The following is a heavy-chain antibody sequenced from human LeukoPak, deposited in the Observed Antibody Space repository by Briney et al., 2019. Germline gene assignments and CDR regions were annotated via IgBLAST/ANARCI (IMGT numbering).Heavy chain of an antibody. J-gene: IGHJ4*02. V-gene: IGHV3-7*05. CDR3: ARDPDLRRGFDGEGY. Sequence: GGSLRLSCAASAFTFSSYWMSWVRQAPGKGLEWVANVSQDGRQKNYVDSVRGRFTISRDNVKNSLYLQMNILRAEDTAVYYCARDPDLRRGFDGEGYWGQGTLVTVSS. D-gene: IGHD3-10*01. CDR1: AFTFSSYW. CDR2: VSQDGRQK.